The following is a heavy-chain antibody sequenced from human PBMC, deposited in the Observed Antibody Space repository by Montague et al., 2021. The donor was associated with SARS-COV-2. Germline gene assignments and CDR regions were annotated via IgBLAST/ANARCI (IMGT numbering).Heavy chain of an antibody. CDR2: IGSKAKSYST. CDR1: GVTFGDHY. Sequence: SLRLSCAASGVTFGDHYMDWVRQAPGKGLEWVARIGSKAKSYSTQYAASVKGRFTISRDDSKISLYLQMNSLKSEDTAVYYCARDAGRYSFDSWGRGTLVTVST. J-gene: IGHJ4*02. V-gene: IGHV3-72*01. CDR3: ARDAGRYSFDS. D-gene: IGHD3-16*01.